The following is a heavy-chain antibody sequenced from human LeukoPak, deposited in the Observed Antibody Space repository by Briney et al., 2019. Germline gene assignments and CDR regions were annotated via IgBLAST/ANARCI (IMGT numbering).Heavy chain of an antibody. J-gene: IGHJ4*02. V-gene: IGHV3-23*01. Sequence: PGGSLRLSCAASGFTFSNYAMSWVRQAPGKGLEWVSAISGSGGSTYYADSVKGRFTISRDNSKNTLYLQMNSLRAEDTAVYYCAKGDLEWLYYFDYWGQGTLVTVSS. CDR2: ISGSGGST. CDR1: GFTFSNYA. D-gene: IGHD3-3*01. CDR3: AKGDLEWLYYFDY.